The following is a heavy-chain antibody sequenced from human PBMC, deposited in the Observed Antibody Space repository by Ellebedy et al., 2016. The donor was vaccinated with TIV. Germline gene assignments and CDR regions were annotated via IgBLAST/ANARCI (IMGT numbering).Heavy chain of an antibody. Sequence: ASVKVSCXASGYTFTSYGISWVRQAPGQGLEWMGWISAYNGNTNYAQKLQGRVTMTTDTSTSTAYLELRSLRSDGTAVYYCAREIVVVPAAIAWFDPWGQGTLVTVSS. V-gene: IGHV1-18*04. D-gene: IGHD2-2*01. CDR3: AREIVVVPAAIAWFDP. CDR1: GYTFTSYG. CDR2: ISAYNGNT. J-gene: IGHJ5*02.